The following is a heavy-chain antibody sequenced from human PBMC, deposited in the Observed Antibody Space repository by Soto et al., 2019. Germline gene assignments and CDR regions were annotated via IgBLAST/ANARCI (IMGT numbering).Heavy chain of an antibody. CDR1: GGTFSSYA. J-gene: IGHJ6*02. CDR3: ARCEVGENRDDSGSYYYYYVMDE. D-gene: IGHD3-16*01. V-gene: IGHV1-69*06. CDR2: IIPIFGTA. Sequence: SVKVSCKASGGTFSSYAISWVRQAPGQGLEWMGGIIPIFGTANYAQKFQGRVTITADKSTSTAYMELSSPRSEDTAVHYCARCEVGENRDDSGSYYYYYVMDESGQGATVTVS.